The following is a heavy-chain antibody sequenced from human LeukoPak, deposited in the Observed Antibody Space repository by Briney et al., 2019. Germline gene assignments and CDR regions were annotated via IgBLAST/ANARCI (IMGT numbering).Heavy chain of an antibody. V-gene: IGHV4-34*01. CDR1: GRSFSGYY. CDR3: ARRVTTLYYMDV. J-gene: IGHJ6*03. Sequence: SGTLSLTCAVYGRSFSGYYWSWIRQPPGVGLEWIGEINHSGSTNYNPSLRSRVTISVDTSNNQFSLKLSSVTAADTAVYYCARRVTTLYYMDVWGKGTTVTVSS. D-gene: IGHD1-14*01. CDR2: INHSGST.